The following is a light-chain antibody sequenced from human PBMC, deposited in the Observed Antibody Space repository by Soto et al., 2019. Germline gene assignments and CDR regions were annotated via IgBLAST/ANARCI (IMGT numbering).Light chain of an antibody. V-gene: IGKV3-20*01. Sequence: ETVLTQSPGTLSLSPGERATLSCRASQSVSSAYLAWYQQKPGQAPRLLIYTASSRATGVPDRFGGSGSGPDFTFTISSLEPAGLGVYYWQHYGSAPLSWTFGQGTKVEIK. J-gene: IGKJ1*01. CDR2: TAS. CDR1: QSVSSAY. CDR3: QHYGSAPLSWT.